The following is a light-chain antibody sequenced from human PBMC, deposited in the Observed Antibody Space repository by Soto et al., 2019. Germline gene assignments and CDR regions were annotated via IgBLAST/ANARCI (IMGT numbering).Light chain of an antibody. J-gene: IGLJ1*01. CDR1: SSDVGGYNY. Sequence: QSALTQPRSVSGSPGQSVTISCTGTSSDVGGYNYVSWYQQHPGKAPKLMIYDVSKRPSGVPDRFSGSNSGNTASLTISGLQAEDEADYYCCSYAGSYTFGVFGTGTKLTVL. V-gene: IGLV2-11*01. CDR2: DVS. CDR3: CSYAGSYTFGV.